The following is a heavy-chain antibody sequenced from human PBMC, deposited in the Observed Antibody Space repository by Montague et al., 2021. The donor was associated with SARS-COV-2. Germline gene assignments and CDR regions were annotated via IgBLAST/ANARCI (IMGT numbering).Heavy chain of an antibody. Sequence: SLRLSCAASGFTFSSYSMHWVRQAPGKGLEWVAVISYDGSNKYYADSVKRRFTISRDTSKNTLYLQMNSLRAEDTAVYYCARDLIGELFYFDYWGQGTLVTVSS. CDR1: GFTFSSYS. J-gene: IGHJ4*02. CDR3: ARDLIGELFYFDY. CDR2: ISYDGSNK. V-gene: IGHV3-30-3*01. D-gene: IGHD3-10*01.